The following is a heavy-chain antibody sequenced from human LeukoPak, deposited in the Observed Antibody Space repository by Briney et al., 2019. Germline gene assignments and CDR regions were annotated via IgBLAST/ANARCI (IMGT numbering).Heavy chain of an antibody. D-gene: IGHD3-22*01. CDR2: ISSSGTSI. CDR3: ATGDGGSYYDSRPYYYEI. Sequence: GGSLRFSCAASGFTFSSSETNWVRQAPGKGLEWVSYISSSGTSIYYADSVKGRFTISRDNAKNSLYLQMNSLRAEDTAVYYCATGDGGSYYDSRPYYYEIWGQGTMVTVSS. CDR1: GFTFSSSE. V-gene: IGHV3-48*03. J-gene: IGHJ3*02.